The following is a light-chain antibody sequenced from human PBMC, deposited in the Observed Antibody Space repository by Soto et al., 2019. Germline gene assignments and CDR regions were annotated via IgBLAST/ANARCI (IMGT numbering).Light chain of an antibody. CDR2: VNGDGTY. CDR3: QTWGTGLV. CDR1: SEHYFYV. J-gene: IGLJ2*01. V-gene: IGLV4-69*01. Sequence: QAVLTQSPSASASLGASVKLTCTLSSEHYFYVIAWHQKQADKGPRFLMKVNGDGTYNKGDGIPERFSGSGSGAERYLTISSLHSEDEADYYCQTWGTGLVFGGGTKVTVL.